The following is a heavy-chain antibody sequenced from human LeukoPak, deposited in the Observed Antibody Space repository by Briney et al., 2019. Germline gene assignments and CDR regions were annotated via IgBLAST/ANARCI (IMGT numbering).Heavy chain of an antibody. V-gene: IGHV1-69*05. CDR2: IIPIFGTA. Sequence: GSSVKVSCKASGGTFSSYAISWVRQAPGQGLEWMGGIIPIFGTANYAQKFQGRVTVTTDESTSTAYMELSSLRSEDTAVYYCARSRVVPAAFYFDYWGQGTLVTVSS. D-gene: IGHD2-2*01. CDR3: ARSRVVPAAFYFDY. CDR1: GGTFSSYA. J-gene: IGHJ4*02.